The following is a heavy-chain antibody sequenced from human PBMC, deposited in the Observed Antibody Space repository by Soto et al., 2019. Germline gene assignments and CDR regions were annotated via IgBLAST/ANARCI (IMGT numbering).Heavy chain of an antibody. Sequence: ASVKVSCKASGYTFTSYGSSWVRQAPGQGLEWMGWISAYNGNTNYAQKLQGRVTMTTDTSTSTAYMELRSLRSDDTAVYYCARDSGGEVATILRFDYWGQGTLVTVSS. CDR1: GYTFTSYG. CDR3: ARDSGGEVATILRFDY. CDR2: ISAYNGNT. J-gene: IGHJ4*02. D-gene: IGHD5-12*01. V-gene: IGHV1-18*01.